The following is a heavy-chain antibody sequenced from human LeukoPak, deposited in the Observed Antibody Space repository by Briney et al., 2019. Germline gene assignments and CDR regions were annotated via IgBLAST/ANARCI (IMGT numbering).Heavy chain of an antibody. CDR3: ARGFRYFDWLEEGENKDWYFDY. CDR2: ISSSSSYI. J-gene: IGHJ4*02. V-gene: IGHV3-21*01. Sequence: GGSLRLSCAASGFTFSSYSMNWVRQAPGKGLEWVSSISSSSSYIYYADSVKGRFTISRDNAKNSLYLQMNSLRAEDTAVYYCARGFRYFDWLEEGENKDWYFDYWGQGTLVTVSS. CDR1: GFTFSSYS. D-gene: IGHD3-9*01.